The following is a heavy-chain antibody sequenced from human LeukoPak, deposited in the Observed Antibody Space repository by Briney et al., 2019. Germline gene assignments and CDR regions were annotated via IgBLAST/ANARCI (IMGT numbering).Heavy chain of an antibody. D-gene: IGHD3-22*01. Sequence: PSETLSLTCSAYGXSFGGYFWSWIRQPPGEGLEWIGEVNHSGSTNYSPSLKSRVTISVDTSRTQFSLNLRSVTAADTAVYYCARGPPLAYYGTGGYYFFDYWGQGILVTVSP. CDR3: ARGPPLAYYGTGGYYFFDY. J-gene: IGHJ4*02. CDR1: GXSFGGYF. V-gene: IGHV4-34*01. CDR2: VNHSGST.